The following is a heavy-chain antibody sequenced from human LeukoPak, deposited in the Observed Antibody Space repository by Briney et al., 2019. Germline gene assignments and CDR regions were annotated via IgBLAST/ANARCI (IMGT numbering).Heavy chain of an antibody. J-gene: IGHJ4*02. D-gene: IGHD3-22*01. CDR3: ARGTGFYDSSGHYYWGYFDS. CDR1: GGSISSYY. Sequence: PSETLSLTCTVSGGSISSYYWSWFRQTPGERPEWIAFIYYSGTTNYNPSLKGQVTISIDSSKNQFSLKLSSVTAADTAIYYCARGTGFYDSSGHYYWGYFDSWGQGTLVPVSS. V-gene: IGHV4-59*01. CDR2: IYYSGTT.